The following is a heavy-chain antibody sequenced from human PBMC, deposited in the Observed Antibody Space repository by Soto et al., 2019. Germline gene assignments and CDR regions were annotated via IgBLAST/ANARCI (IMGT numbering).Heavy chain of an antibody. CDR1: VYTFASCL. V-gene: IGHV1-3*01. Sequence: VEGWGRAYVYTFASCLRKWVRQAPGQRLEWMGWINAGNGNTKYSQKFQGRVTITRDTSASTAYMELSSLRSEDTAVYYCARSSPVGATKFDPWGQGTLVTVSS. D-gene: IGHD1-26*01. J-gene: IGHJ5*02. CDR2: INAGNGNT. CDR3: ARSSPVGATKFDP.